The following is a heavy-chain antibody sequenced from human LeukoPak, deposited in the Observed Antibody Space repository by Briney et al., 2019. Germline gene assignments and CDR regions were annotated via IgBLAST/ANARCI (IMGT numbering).Heavy chain of an antibody. CDR2: INPSCGST. J-gene: IGHJ6*02. V-gene: IGHV1-46*01. D-gene: IGHD5-24*01. CDR3: AREVATITRGMEV. Sequence: ASVKVSCKASGYTFTSYYMNWVRQAPGQGLEWMGIINPSCGSTSYAQKFQGRVTMTRDTSTSTVYMELSSLRSEDTAVYYCAREVATITRGMEVCGQGATVTVSS. CDR1: GYTFTSYY.